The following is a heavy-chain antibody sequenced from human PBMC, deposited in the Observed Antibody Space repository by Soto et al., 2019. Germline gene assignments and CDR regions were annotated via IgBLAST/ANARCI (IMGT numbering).Heavy chain of an antibody. CDR2: IGSSSYI. Sequence: GGSLRLSCAASGFTFSSYGMNWVRQAPGEGLEWVSYIGSSSYIYYADSVKGRFTISRDNAKNSLYLQMSSLRAEDTAVYYCAREGYYGSGSYYPYYYGMDVWGQGTTVTVSS. CDR1: GFTFSSYG. D-gene: IGHD3-10*01. J-gene: IGHJ6*02. V-gene: IGHV3-21*05. CDR3: AREGYYGSGSYYPYYYGMDV.